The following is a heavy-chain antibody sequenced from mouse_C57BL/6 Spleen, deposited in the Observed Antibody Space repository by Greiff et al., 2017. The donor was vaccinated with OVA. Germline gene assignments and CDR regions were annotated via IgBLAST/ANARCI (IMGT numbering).Heavy chain of an antibody. CDR1: GYTFTSYD. J-gene: IGHJ3*01. CDR3: ASNWGAY. Sequence: VKLQQSGPELVQPGASVKLSCKASGYTFTSYDINWVKQRPGQGLEWIGWIYPRDGSTKYNEKFKGKATLTVDTSSSTAYMELHSLTSEDSAVYFCASNWGAYWGQGTLVTVSA. D-gene: IGHD4-1*01. CDR2: IYPRDGST. V-gene: IGHV1-85*01.